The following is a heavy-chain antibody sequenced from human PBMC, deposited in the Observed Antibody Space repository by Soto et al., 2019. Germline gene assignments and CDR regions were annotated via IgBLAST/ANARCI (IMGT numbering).Heavy chain of an antibody. J-gene: IGHJ4*02. D-gene: IGHD3-22*01. Sequence: LSLTCTVSGDSISSPHYYWTWIRQPPGKGLEWVGYIYYTGSNFYNPALKSRVAMSVDPSTNQFSLKLASVTDADTAVYFCAREPKQNYDSSPWNGGFDSWGPGTLVTVSS. CDR2: IYYTGSN. V-gene: IGHV4-30-4*01. CDR3: AREPKQNYDSSPWNGGFDS. CDR1: GDSISSPHYY.